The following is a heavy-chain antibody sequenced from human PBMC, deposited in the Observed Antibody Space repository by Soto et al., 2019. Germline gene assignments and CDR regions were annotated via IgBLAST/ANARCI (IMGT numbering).Heavy chain of an antibody. D-gene: IGHD6-19*01. J-gene: IGHJ4*02. V-gene: IGHV3-23*01. CDR3: AKTPRQWLVYFDY. CDR2: ISGSGGTK. CDR1: GFTFSNYA. Sequence: EVQLLESGGGLVQPGGSLRLSCAASGFTFSNYAIAWVRQAPGKGLEWVSGISGSGGTKYYADSVKGRFTISRDNSKDTLHLQMHSLRAEDTAVYYCAKTPRQWLVYFDYWGQGALVTVSS.